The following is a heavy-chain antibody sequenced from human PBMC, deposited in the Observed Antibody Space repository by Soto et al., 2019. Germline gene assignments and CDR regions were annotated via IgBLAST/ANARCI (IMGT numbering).Heavy chain of an antibody. J-gene: IGHJ5*02. CDR2: ISGSGGST. CDR1: GFTFSSYA. CDR3: AKDSPLYGSGSRIKYNWFDP. D-gene: IGHD3-10*01. V-gene: IGHV3-23*01. Sequence: GGSLRLSCAASGFTFSSYAMSWVRQAPGKGLEWVSAISGSGGSTYYADSVKGRFTISRDNSKNTLYLQMNSLRAEDTAVYYCAKDSPLYGSGSRIKYNWFDPWGQGTLVTVSS.